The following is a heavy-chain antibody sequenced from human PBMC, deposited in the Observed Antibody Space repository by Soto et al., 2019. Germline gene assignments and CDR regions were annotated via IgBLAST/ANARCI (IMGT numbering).Heavy chain of an antibody. D-gene: IGHD1-1*01. Sequence: SETLSLTCTVSGGSISSGGYYWSWIRQHPGKGLEWIGYIYYSGSTYYNPSLKSRVTISVDTPKNQFSLKLSSVTAADTAVYYCARDTGGAFDYWGQGTLVTVS. J-gene: IGHJ4*02. CDR1: GGSISSGGYY. V-gene: IGHV4-31*03. CDR3: ARDTGGAFDY. CDR2: IYYSGST.